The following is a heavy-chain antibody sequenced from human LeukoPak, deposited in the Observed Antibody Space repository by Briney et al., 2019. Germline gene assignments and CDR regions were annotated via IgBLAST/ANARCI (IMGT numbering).Heavy chain of an antibody. V-gene: IGHV3-74*01. D-gene: IGHD3-16*02. CDR3: TRTGYRHGMDV. CDR1: GFTFSSYG. J-gene: IGHJ6*02. CDR2: TSTDGSTT. Sequence: GGSLRLSCAASGFTFSSYGMHWVRQAPGKGLVWVSSTSTDGSTTVYGDSVKGRFTISRDNGKNTLDLQLSSLRVEDTAVYFCTRTGYRHGMDVWGQGTTVTVSS.